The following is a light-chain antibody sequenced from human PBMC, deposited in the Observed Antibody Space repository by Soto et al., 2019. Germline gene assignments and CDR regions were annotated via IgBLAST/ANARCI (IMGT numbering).Light chain of an antibody. CDR2: STS. CDR3: LLYYGGALV. Sequence: QTVVTQEPSLTVSPGGTVTLTCASSTGAVTSGYYPNWFQQKPGQAPMALIYSTSYKHSWTPARFSGSLLGGKAALTLSGVQPEDEAEYYCLLYYGGALVFGGGTKVTVL. J-gene: IGLJ3*02. CDR1: TGAVTSGYY. V-gene: IGLV7-43*01.